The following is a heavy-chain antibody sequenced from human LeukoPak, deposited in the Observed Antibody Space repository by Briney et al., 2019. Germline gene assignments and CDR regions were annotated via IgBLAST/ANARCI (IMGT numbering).Heavy chain of an antibody. Sequence: SVKVSCKASGGTFSSYAISWVRQAPGQGLEWMGRIIPILGIANYAQKFQGRVTITADKSTSTAYMELSSLRSEDTAVYYCAIDRLLLGGYYYYGMDVWGQGTTVTVSS. D-gene: IGHD3-9*01. CDR2: IIPILGIA. CDR1: GGTFSSYA. J-gene: IGHJ6*02. CDR3: AIDRLLLGGYYYYGMDV. V-gene: IGHV1-69*04.